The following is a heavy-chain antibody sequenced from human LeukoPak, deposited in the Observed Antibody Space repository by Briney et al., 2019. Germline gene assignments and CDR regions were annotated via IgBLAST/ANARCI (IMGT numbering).Heavy chain of an antibody. CDR1: GYTFSTYG. D-gene: IGHD3-22*01. Sequence: ASVKVSCRASGYTFSTYGISWVRQAPGQGLGWMGWISAYNGNTNYAQKLQGRVTMTTDTSTSTAYMELRSLRSDDTAVYYCARGLYDSGGGGFDPWGQGTLVTVSS. J-gene: IGHJ5*02. CDR2: ISAYNGNT. V-gene: IGHV1-18*01. CDR3: ARGLYDSGGGGFDP.